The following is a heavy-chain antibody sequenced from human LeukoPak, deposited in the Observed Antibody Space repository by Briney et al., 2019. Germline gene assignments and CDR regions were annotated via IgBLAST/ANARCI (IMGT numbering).Heavy chain of an antibody. J-gene: IGHJ4*02. CDR2: INPNSGGT. CDR3: ARDLRSGWYGSTVDY. D-gene: IGHD6-19*01. CDR1: GYTFTGYY. Sequence: ASVKVSCKASGYTFTGYYMHWVRQAPGQGLEWMGWINPNSGGTSYAQKFQGRVTMTRDTSISTAYMELSRLRSDDTAVYYCARDLRSGWYGSTVDYWGQGTLVTVSS. V-gene: IGHV1-2*02.